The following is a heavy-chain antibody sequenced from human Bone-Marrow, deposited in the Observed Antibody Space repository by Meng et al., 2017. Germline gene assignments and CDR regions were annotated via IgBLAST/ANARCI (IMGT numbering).Heavy chain of an antibody. Sequence: GESLKISCAASGFTFSSYAMHWVRQAPGKGLEWVSLISWDGGSTYYADSVKGRFTISRDNAKNSLYLQMNSLRAEDTAVYYCARGTQYGGNYWGQGTLVTVSS. CDR1: GFTFSSYA. D-gene: IGHD4-23*01. V-gene: IGHV3-43D*04. CDR2: ISWDGGST. CDR3: ARGTQYGGNY. J-gene: IGHJ4*02.